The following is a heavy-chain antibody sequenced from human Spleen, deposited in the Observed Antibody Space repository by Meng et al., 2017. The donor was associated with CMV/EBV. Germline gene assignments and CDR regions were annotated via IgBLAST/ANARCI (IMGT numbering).Heavy chain of an antibody. CDR3: ARAVVPAATFDP. Sequence: SCKASGYTFTGYHMHWVRQAPGGGLEWMGWINPNSGGTKYAQKFQGRVTMTRDTSISTAYMELSRLRYDDTAVYYCARAVVPAATFDPWGQGTLVTVSS. J-gene: IGHJ5*02. CDR2: INPNSGGT. V-gene: IGHV1-2*02. D-gene: IGHD2-2*01. CDR1: GYTFTGYH.